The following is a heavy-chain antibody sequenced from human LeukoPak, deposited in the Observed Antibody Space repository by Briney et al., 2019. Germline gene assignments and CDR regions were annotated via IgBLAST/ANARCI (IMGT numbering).Heavy chain of an antibody. D-gene: IGHD5-12*01. J-gene: IGHJ3*02. CDR2: ITSGSSYI. CDR3: ARDQGGYNAFDI. Sequence: GSLRLSCAASGFTFSDYSMNWVRQAPGKGLEWVSLITSGSSYIYYADSVRGRFTISRDNAKTLLYLQLNNLRAEDTAVYYCARDQGGYNAFDIGGQGTMVTVSS. V-gene: IGHV3-21*01. CDR1: GFTFSDYS.